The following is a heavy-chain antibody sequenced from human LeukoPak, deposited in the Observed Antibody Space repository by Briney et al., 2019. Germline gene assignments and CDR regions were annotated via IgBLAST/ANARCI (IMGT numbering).Heavy chain of an antibody. CDR2: IYYSGNT. Sequence: SETLSLTCTVSGGSISSSMYYGGSIRQPPGKGLEWIGSIYYSGNTYYNPSLKSRVTISVDTSKNQFSLKLSSVAAADTAEYYCTWQQPEFDYWGQGTLVTVSS. J-gene: IGHJ4*02. V-gene: IGHV4-39*01. D-gene: IGHD6-13*01. CDR1: GGSISSSMYY. CDR3: TWQQPEFDY.